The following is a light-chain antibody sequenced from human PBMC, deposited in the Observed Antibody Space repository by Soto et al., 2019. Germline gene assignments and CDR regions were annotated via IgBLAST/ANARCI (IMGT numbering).Light chain of an antibody. CDR3: QQYNSIPLT. CDR2: KAS. Sequence: DIEMTQSPSTVSASVGDRVTITCRASRSISTWLAWYQQKPGKAPKLLIYKASTLESGVPSRFSGSGSGTEFTLTISSVQPYDFATYSCQQYNSIPLTYGGGTKVEIK. J-gene: IGKJ4*01. CDR1: RSISTW. V-gene: IGKV1-5*03.